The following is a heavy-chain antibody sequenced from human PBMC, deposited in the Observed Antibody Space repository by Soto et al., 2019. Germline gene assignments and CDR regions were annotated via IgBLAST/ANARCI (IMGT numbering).Heavy chain of an antibody. CDR2: IRNKPNSYTT. Sequence: EVQLVESGGGLVQPGGSLRLSCAASGFTLSDYYMDWVRQGPGKGLEWIGLIRNKPNSYTTEYAAYAKGRLTISRDDSQNSLYLQMNSLKNEDTAMYYCARDWNHSPDYGGQGTLATVAS. V-gene: IGHV3-72*01. J-gene: IGHJ4*02. CDR3: ARDWNHSPDY. D-gene: IGHD1-1*01. CDR1: GFTLSDYY.